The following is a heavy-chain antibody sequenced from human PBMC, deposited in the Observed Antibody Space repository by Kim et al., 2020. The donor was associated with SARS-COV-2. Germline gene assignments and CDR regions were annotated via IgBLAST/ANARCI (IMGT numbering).Heavy chain of an antibody. CDR1: GGSISSSSYY. Sequence: SETLSLTCTVSGGSISSSSYYWGWIRQPPGKGLEWIGSIYYSGSTYYNPSLKSRVTISVDTSKNQFSLKLSSVTAADTAVYYCAKTKLTKFPAGLGWFDPWGQGTLVTVSS. V-gene: IGHV4-39*01. CDR3: AKTKLTKFPAGLGWFDP. J-gene: IGHJ5*02. D-gene: IGHD1-1*01. CDR2: IYYSGST.